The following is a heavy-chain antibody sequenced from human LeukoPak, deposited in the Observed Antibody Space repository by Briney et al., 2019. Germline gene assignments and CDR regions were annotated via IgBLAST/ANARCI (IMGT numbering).Heavy chain of an antibody. CDR3: ARVIAAAGTIPWGFDY. CDR1: GYTFTSYG. Sequence: ASVKVSCKASGYTFTSYGISWVRQAPGQGLEWMGWISAYNGNTNYAQKLQGRVTMTTDTSTSTAYMELRSLRSDDTAVYYCARVIAAAGTIPWGFDYWGQGTLVTVSS. D-gene: IGHD6-13*01. CDR2: ISAYNGNT. V-gene: IGHV1-18*01. J-gene: IGHJ4*02.